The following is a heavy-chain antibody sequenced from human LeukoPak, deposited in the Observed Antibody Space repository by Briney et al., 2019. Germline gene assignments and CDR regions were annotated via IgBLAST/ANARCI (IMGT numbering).Heavy chain of an antibody. CDR3: ASIAADPYYYDMDV. Sequence: ASVKVSCKASGYTFTGYYMHWVRQAPGQGLEWMGWINPNGGAHFAQNFQGRVTLTRDTSISTAYMELSRLRSDDTAVYYCASIAADPYYYDMDVWDQGTTVTVSS. CDR2: INPNGGA. J-gene: IGHJ6*02. CDR1: GYTFTGYY. D-gene: IGHD6-13*01. V-gene: IGHV1-2*02.